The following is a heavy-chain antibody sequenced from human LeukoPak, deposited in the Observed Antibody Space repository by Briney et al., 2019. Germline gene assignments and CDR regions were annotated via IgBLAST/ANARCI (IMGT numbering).Heavy chain of an antibody. Sequence: GGSLRLSCAASGFTFSSYAMHWVRQAPGKGLEWVAVISYDGSNKYYANSVKGRFTISRDNSKNTLYLQMNSLRAEDTAVYYCARAPARRIAAAGTFDYWGQGTLVTVSS. CDR3: ARAPARRIAAAGTFDY. D-gene: IGHD6-13*01. CDR1: GFTFSSYA. CDR2: ISYDGSNK. V-gene: IGHV3-30*04. J-gene: IGHJ4*02.